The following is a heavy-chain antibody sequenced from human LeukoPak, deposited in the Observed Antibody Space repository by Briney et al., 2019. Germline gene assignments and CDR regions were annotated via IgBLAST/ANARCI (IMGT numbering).Heavy chain of an antibody. CDR2: ISSSSSYI. V-gene: IGHV3-21*01. Sequence: GGSLRLSYAASGFTFSSYSMNWVRQAPGKGLEWVSSISSSSSYIYYADSVKGRFTISRDNAKNSLYLQMNSLRAEDTAVYYCARFYDSSGYYYFDYWGQGTLVTVSS. J-gene: IGHJ4*02. CDR3: ARFYDSSGYYYFDY. CDR1: GFTFSSYS. D-gene: IGHD3-22*01.